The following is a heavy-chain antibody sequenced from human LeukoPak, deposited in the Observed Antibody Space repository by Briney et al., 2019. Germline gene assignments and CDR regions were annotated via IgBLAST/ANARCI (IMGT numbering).Heavy chain of an antibody. CDR1: GGSISSYY. Sequence: PSETLSLTCTVSGGSISSYYWSWIRQPPGKGLEWIGYIYYSGSTNYNPSLKSRVTISVDTSKNQFSLKLSSVTAADTAVYYCAREDSGWSDNDYYYYMDVWGKGTTVTVS. J-gene: IGHJ6*03. V-gene: IGHV4-59*01. CDR2: IYYSGST. D-gene: IGHD6-19*01. CDR3: AREDSGWSDNDYYYYMDV.